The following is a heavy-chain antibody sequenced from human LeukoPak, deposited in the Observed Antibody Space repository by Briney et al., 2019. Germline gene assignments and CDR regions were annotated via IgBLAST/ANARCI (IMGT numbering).Heavy chain of an antibody. CDR1: GYTFTSYG. Sequence: ASVKVSCKASGYTFTSYGISWVRQAPGQGLEWMGWISAYNGNTNYAQKLQGRVTMTTDTSTSTAYMELRSLRPDDTAVYYCARTMTTNNWFDPWGQGTLVTVSS. J-gene: IGHJ5*02. CDR2: ISAYNGNT. D-gene: IGHD4-17*01. CDR3: ARTMTTNNWFDP. V-gene: IGHV1-18*01.